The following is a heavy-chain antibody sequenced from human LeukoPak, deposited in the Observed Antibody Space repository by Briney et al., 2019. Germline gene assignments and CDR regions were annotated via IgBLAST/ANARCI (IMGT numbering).Heavy chain of an antibody. CDR3: ARDLLYDSGDY. V-gene: IGHV1-2*02. CDR1: GYTFTSYG. Sequence: ASVKVSCKASGYTFTSYGISWVRQAPGQGLEWMGWINPNSGGTNYAQKFQGRVTMTRDTSISTAYMELSRLRSDDTAVYYCARDLLYDSGDYWGQGTLVTVSS. D-gene: IGHD3-3*01. CDR2: INPNSGGT. J-gene: IGHJ4*02.